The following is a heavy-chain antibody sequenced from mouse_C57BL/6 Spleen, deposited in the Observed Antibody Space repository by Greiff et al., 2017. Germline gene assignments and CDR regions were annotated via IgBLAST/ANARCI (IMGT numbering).Heavy chain of an antibody. J-gene: IGHJ4*01. CDR1: GYSFTNYL. D-gene: IGHD3-2*02. V-gene: IGHV1-54*01. CDR2: INPGSGGT. Sequence: QVQLQQSGAELVRPGTSVKVSCKASGYSFTNYLIEWVKQRPGQGLEWIGVINPGSGGTNYNEKFKGKATLTADKSSSNAYMQLSSLTSEDSAVYFCARGSSGSGYYAMDYWGQGTSVTVSS. CDR3: ARGSSGSGYYAMDY.